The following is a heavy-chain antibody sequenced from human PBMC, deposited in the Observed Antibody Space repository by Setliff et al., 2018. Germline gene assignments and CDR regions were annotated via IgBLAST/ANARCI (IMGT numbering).Heavy chain of an antibody. D-gene: IGHD6-13*01. CDR3: ATQTAAYYFDY. V-gene: IGHV1-2*02. J-gene: IGHJ4*02. CDR1: GYTFTGPY. Sequence: ASVKVSCKASGYTFTGPYMHWVRQAPGQGLEWMGWINPDTGYSKYAQKFQGRVTLTRDTSLTTAYMELRSLTSDDTAVYYCATQTAAYYFDYWGQGALVTVS. CDR2: INPDTGYS.